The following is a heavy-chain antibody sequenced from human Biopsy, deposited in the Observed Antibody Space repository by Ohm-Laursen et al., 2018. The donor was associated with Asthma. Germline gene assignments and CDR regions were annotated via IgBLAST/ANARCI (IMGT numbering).Heavy chain of an antibody. D-gene: IGHD3-10*01. V-gene: IGHV1-18*01. Sequence: ESSVKVSCKTSGYTFKSAGITWVRQAPGQGLEWMGGIGVYNGNTKVAQKLQDRVTMITDTSTSTAYMELRSLRSDDTAVYFCARAVDYSHYYGIDVWGQGTTVTVS. CDR3: ARAVDYSHYYGIDV. CDR1: GYTFKSAG. CDR2: IGVYNGNT. J-gene: IGHJ6*02.